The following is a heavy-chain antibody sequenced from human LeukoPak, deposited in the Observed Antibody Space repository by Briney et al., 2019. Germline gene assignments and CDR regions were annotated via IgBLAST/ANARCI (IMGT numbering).Heavy chain of an antibody. Sequence: SETLSLTCTVSGGSISSYYWSWIRQPPGKGLEWIGYIYYSGSTNYNPSLKSRVTISVDTSKNQFSLKLSSVTAADTAVYYCARRITYYDFWSGYYKGDAFDIWGQGTMVTVSS. J-gene: IGHJ3*02. V-gene: IGHV4-59*08. CDR3: ARRITYYDFWSGYYKGDAFDI. CDR2: IYYSGST. D-gene: IGHD3-3*01. CDR1: GGSISSYY.